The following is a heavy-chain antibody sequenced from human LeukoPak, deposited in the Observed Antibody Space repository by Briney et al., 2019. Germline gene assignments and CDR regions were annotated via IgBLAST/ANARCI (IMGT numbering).Heavy chain of an antibody. J-gene: IGHJ4*02. D-gene: IGHD4-17*01. Sequence: EASVKVSCKVSGYTLTELSMHWVRQAPGKGLEWMGGFDPEDGETIYAQKFQGRVTMTEDTSTDTACMELSSLRAEDTAVYYCSKKGQNEDYGKPDWGQGTLVTVSS. V-gene: IGHV1-24*01. CDR2: FDPEDGET. CDR3: SKKGQNEDYGKPD. CDR1: GYTLTELS.